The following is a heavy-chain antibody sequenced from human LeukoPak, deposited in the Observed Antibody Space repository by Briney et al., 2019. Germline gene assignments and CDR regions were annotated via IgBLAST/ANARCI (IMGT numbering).Heavy chain of an antibody. V-gene: IGHV4-39*01. CDR2: IYYSGST. Sequence: PSETLSLTCTVSGGSFSSSSYYWGWIRQPPGKGLEWIGSIYYSGSTYYNPSLKSRVTISVDTSKNQFSLRLSSMTAADTAVYYCASGWELRRGDAFDIWGQGTMVTVSS. J-gene: IGHJ3*02. CDR3: ASGWELRRGDAFDI. CDR1: GGSFSSSSYY. D-gene: IGHD1-26*01.